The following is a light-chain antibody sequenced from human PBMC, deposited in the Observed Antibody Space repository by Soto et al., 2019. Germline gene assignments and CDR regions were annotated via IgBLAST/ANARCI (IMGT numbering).Light chain of an antibody. J-gene: IGKJ5*01. CDR1: QSFRGL. V-gene: IGKV3-11*01. CDR3: QQRHRWPIT. Sequence: VLTHSPVTLSLSPGERATLSCRSSQSFRGLLAWYQQKPGQAPRLLIYDAYNRATGIPPRFSGSGSGTDFTLTISSLEPEDSAVYYCQQRHRWPITFGQGTRLDIK. CDR2: DAY.